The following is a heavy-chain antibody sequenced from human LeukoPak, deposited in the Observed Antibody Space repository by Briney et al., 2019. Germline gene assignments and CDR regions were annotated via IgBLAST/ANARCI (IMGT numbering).Heavy chain of an antibody. V-gene: IGHV4-34*01. CDR2: INHSGST. J-gene: IGHJ6*02. D-gene: IGHD6-13*01. CDR3: ARVQGFTDVVAAADTTYYYYYGMDV. CDR1: GGSFSGYY. Sequence: SETLSLTCAVYGGSFSGYYWSWIRQPPGKGLEWIGEINHSGSTNYNPSLKSRVTISVDTSKNQFSLKLSSVTAADTAVYYCARVQGFTDVVAAADTTYYYYYGMDVWGQGTTVTVSS.